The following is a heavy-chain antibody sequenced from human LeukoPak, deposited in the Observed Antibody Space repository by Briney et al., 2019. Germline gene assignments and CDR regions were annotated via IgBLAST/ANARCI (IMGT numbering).Heavy chain of an antibody. CDR1: GGSISSYY. J-gene: IGHJ6*02. CDR2: IYYSGST. Sequence: SETLSLTCTVSGGSISSYYWSWIRQPPGKGLEWIGYIYYSGSTNYNPSLKSRVTISVDTSKNQFSLKLSSVTAADTAVYYCARDFQGKYYNYGMDVWGQGTTVTVSS. D-gene: IGHD4-23*01. CDR3: ARDFQGKYYNYGMDV. V-gene: IGHV4-59*01.